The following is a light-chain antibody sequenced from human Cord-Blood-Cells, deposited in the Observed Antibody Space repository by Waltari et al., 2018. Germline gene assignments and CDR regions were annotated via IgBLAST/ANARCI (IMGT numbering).Light chain of an antibody. CDR2: EVS. CDR1: SSDVGGYNY. Sequence: CTGTSSDVGGYNYVSWYQQHPGKAPKLMIYEVSNRPSGVSNRFSGSKSGNTASLTISGLQAEDEADYYCSSYTSSTSWVFGGGTKLTVL. J-gene: IGLJ3*02. V-gene: IGLV2-14*01. CDR3: SSYTSSTSWV.